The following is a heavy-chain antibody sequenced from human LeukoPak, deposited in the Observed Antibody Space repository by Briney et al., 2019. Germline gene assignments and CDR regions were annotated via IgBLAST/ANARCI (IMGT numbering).Heavy chain of an antibody. CDR1: GFIFSNYG. CDR3: AKAKMVAADGYQYYYGMDV. J-gene: IGHJ6*04. D-gene: IGHD2-15*01. V-gene: IGHV3-30*18. Sequence: GRSLRLSCAASGFIFSNYGMHWVRQAPGKGLEWVAVTSHDGSNKHYADSVKGRFIISRDTAKNTLYLQMSSLRVEDTAVYYCAKAKMVAADGYQYYYGMDVWGKGTTVTVSS. CDR2: TSHDGSNK.